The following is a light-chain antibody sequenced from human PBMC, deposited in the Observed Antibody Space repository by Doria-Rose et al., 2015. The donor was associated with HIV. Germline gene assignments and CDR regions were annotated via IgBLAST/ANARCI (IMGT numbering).Light chain of an antibody. Sequence: TQSPGTPSLSPGERATLSCRASQSFSSTYLAWYQQKLGQAHSLLIYDGSTRATGIPDRFSASWSGTDFTLTINRLEPEDCALYYCHQYGTSWTFGQGTKVEI. CDR1: QSFSSTY. CDR3: HQYGTSWT. V-gene: IGKV3-20*01. CDR2: DGS. J-gene: IGKJ1*01.